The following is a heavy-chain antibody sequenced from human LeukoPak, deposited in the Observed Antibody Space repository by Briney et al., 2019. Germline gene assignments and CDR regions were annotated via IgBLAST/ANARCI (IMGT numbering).Heavy chain of an antibody. CDR2: IWFDGSEM. CDR3: ARDPPNEKHKCFGY. CDR1: GFAFSNSG. J-gene: IGHJ4*02. Sequence: GGSLRLSCAASGFAFSNSGMHWVRQAPGKGLEWVAVIWFDGSEMRYSDSVKGRFTISRDNPKNTLYLQVNSLRAEDTAVYYCARDPPNEKHKCFGYWGQGTLVTVSS. V-gene: IGHV3-33*01.